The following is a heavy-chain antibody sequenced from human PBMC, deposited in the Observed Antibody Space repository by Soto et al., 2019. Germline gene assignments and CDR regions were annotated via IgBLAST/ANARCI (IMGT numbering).Heavy chain of an antibody. J-gene: IGHJ5*02. CDR3: ARGIATGQLDP. CDR2: INPDNGNT. D-gene: IGHD2-15*01. V-gene: IGHV1-3*01. Sequence: ASVKVSCKASGYTFTRYTMNWVRQAPGQRLEWMGWINPDNGNTKSSQKFQDRVIITRDTSASTAYMDLSSLRSEDTTVYYCARGIATGQLDPWGQGTLVTVSS. CDR1: GYTFTRYT.